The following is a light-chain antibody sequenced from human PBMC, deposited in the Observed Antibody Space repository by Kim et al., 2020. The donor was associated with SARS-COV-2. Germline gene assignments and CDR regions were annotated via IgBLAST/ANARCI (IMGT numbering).Light chain of an antibody. J-gene: IGLJ3*02. CDR3: QVWDSGVV. V-gene: IGLV3-9*01. CDR2: RDR. CDR1: NIARRT. Sequence: VALGQTATITCGGNNIARRTVHWYQQKPGQAPVLVIYRDRSRPSGIPERFSGSNAGNTATLTISRAQAGDEADYYCQVWDSGVVFGGGTQLTVL.